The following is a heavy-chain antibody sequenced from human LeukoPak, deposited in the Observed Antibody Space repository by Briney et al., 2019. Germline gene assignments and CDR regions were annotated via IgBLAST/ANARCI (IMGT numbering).Heavy chain of an antibody. Sequence: GGSLRLSCATSGFTFTNFPMTWVRQAPGKGPQWVSTATGAGASTYSADSVKGRFTISRDNSKNTLYLQMNSLRAEDTAVYYCARGPSYYYYFMDVWGKGTTVTVSS. CDR2: ATGAGAST. V-gene: IGHV3-23*01. CDR1: GFTFTNFP. J-gene: IGHJ6*03. CDR3: ARGPSYYYYFMDV.